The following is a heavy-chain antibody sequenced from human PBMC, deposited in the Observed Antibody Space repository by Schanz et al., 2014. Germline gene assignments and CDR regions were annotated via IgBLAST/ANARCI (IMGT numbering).Heavy chain of an antibody. CDR1: GFTFSDYY. J-gene: IGHJ6*02. CDR3: ARQRSYFYAMDV. Sequence: QVQLVESGGGLVKPGGSLRLSCAASGFTFSDYYMSWVRQAPGKGLEWVSYISSVGISKYYADPVKGRFTISRDSAKNSMYLQMNRMSAEDTAVYYCARQRSYFYAMDVWGQGTPVTVSS. CDR2: ISSVGISK. V-gene: IGHV3-11*01.